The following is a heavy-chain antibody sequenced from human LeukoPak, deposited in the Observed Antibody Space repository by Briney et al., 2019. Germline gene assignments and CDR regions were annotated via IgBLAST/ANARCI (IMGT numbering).Heavy chain of an antibody. Sequence: ASVKVSCKASGYTFTSYYMHWVRQAPGQGLEWMGIINPRGGSTSYAQKFQGRVTMTRDTSTSTVYMELSSLRSEDTAVYYCARDLSGYTLYYYYGMDVWGQGTTVTVSS. CDR1: GYTFTSYY. V-gene: IGHV1-46*01. CDR3: ARDLSGYTLYYYYGMDV. D-gene: IGHD3-9*01. CDR2: INPRGGST. J-gene: IGHJ6*02.